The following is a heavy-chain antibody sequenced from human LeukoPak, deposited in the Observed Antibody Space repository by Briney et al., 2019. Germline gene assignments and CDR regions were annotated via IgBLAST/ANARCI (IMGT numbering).Heavy chain of an antibody. V-gene: IGHV4-34*01. CDR3: ARVQCSGGSCTDY. D-gene: IGHD2-15*01. CDR1: DGSFSGYY. Sequence: PSETLSLTCAVYDGSFSGYYWSWTRQPPGKGLEWIGEINHSGSTNYNPSLKSRVTISVDTSKNQFSLKLSSVTAADTAVYYCARVQCSGGSCTDYWGQGTLVTVSS. CDR2: INHSGST. J-gene: IGHJ4*02.